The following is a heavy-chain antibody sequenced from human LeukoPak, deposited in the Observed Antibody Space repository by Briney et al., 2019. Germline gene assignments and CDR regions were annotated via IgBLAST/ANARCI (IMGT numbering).Heavy chain of an antibody. Sequence: SETLSLTCTVSGGSISGYYWTWIRQPPGKGLEYIGYIYYSGSTNHNPSLKSRVTISVDTSKNQFSLKLSSVTAADTAVYYCARAGVAVAGGGWFDPWGQGTLVTVSS. V-gene: IGHV4-59*01. D-gene: IGHD6-19*01. CDR1: GGSISGYY. CDR3: ARAGVAVAGGGWFDP. J-gene: IGHJ5*02. CDR2: IYYSGST.